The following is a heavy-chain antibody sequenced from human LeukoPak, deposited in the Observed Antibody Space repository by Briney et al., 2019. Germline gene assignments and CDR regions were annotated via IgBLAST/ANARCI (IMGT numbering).Heavy chain of an antibody. CDR2: IKQDGSEK. V-gene: IGHV3-7*01. D-gene: IGHD4-17*01. CDR1: GFTFSSYW. J-gene: IGHJ6*02. CDR3: ARDLFVDYGDYADLDGMDV. Sequence: GGSLRLSCAASGFTFSSYWMSWVRQAPGKGLEWVANIKQDGSEKYYVDSVKGRFTISRDNAKNSLYLQMNSLRAEDTAVYYCARDLFVDYGDYADLDGMDVWGQGTTVTVSS.